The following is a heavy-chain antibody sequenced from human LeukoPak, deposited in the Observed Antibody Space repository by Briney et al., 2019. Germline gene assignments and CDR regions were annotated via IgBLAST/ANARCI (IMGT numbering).Heavy chain of an antibody. CDR3: ARDQEGFDY. Sequence: ASVKVSCKASGYTFTSNYIHWVRQAPGQGLEWMGMIYPRDGSTSYAQKFQGRVTMTRDTSTSTVHMELSGLRSEDTAVYYCARDQEGFDYWGQGALVAVSS. CDR2: IYPRDGST. CDR1: GYTFTSNY. J-gene: IGHJ4*02. V-gene: IGHV1-46*01.